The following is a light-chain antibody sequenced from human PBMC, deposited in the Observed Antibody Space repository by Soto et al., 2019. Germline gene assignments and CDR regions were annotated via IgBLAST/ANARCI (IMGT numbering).Light chain of an antibody. CDR2: AAS. V-gene: IGKV1-39*01. Sequence: DIQMTQSPSSLSASVEDRVIITCRASQSISNHLNWYQQKPGKAPKLLIYAASSLQSGVPSRFSGSGSGTDFTLTISSLQPEDFANYYCQQSYSTPWTFGQGTKVDIK. CDR3: QQSYSTPWT. J-gene: IGKJ1*01. CDR1: QSISNH.